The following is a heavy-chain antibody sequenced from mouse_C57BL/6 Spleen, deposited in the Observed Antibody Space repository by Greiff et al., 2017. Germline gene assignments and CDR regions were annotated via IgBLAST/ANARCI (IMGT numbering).Heavy chain of an antibody. V-gene: IGHV1-22*01. CDR3: ARALYYGSRFDY. Sequence: VQLQQSGPELVKPGASVKMSCKASGYTFTDYNMHWVKQSHGKSLEWIGYINPNTGGTSYNQKFKGKATLTVNKSSSTAYMELRSLTSEDSAVYYCARALYYGSRFDYWGQGTTLTVSS. D-gene: IGHD1-1*01. CDR1: GYTFTDYN. CDR2: INPNTGGT. J-gene: IGHJ2*01.